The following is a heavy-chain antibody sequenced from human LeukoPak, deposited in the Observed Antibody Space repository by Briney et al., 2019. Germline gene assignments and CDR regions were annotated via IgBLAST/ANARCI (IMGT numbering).Heavy chain of an antibody. CDR3: ARVRGRYYYDSSGQSPGEFDY. CDR1: GFTVSSNY. Sequence: GGSLRLSCAASGFTVSSNYMSWVRQAPGKGLEWVSVIYSGGSTYYADSVKARFTISRDNSKNTLYLQMSSLRAEDTAVYYCARVRGRYYYDSSGQSPGEFDYWGQGTLVTVSS. D-gene: IGHD3-22*01. J-gene: IGHJ4*02. V-gene: IGHV3-53*01. CDR2: IYSGGST.